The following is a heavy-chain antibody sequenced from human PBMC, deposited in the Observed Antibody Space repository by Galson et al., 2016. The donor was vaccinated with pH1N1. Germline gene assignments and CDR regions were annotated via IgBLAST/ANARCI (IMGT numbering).Heavy chain of an antibody. J-gene: IGHJ5*02. CDR1: GFSVSSNY. Sequence: SLRLSCAASGFSVSSNYMNWVRQAPGRGLEWVSVIYTGGRTDYADSVKGRFTISRDDSKDTVYLQMDRLRREDTAFYYCAKDCGMGGDRDTWGQGTLVTVSS. CDR3: AKDCGMGGDRDT. D-gene: IGHD4-17*01. CDR2: IYTGGRT. V-gene: IGHV3-53*05.